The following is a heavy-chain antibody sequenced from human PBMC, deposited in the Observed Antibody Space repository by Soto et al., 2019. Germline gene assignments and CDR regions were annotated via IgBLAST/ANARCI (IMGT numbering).Heavy chain of an antibody. J-gene: IGHJ6*02. Sequence: SETLSLTCTVSGGSISSYYWSWIRQPPGKGLEWIGYIYYSGSTNYNPSLKSRVTISVDTSKNQFSLKLSSVTAADTAVYYCARDWGHGSSWLRPTTAYGMDVWGQGTTVTVSS. CDR2: IYYSGST. V-gene: IGHV4-59*01. CDR3: ARDWGHGSSWLRPTTAYGMDV. D-gene: IGHD6-13*01. CDR1: GGSISSYY.